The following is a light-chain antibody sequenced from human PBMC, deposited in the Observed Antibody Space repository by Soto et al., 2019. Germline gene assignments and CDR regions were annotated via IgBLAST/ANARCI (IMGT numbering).Light chain of an antibody. V-gene: IGKV1-5*01. Sequence: DIQMTQSPSTRSAAVGDRGSITYRASQSVDRYLAWYQQKPGKAPHLLIYDASSLESGVPSRFSGSGSGTEFTLTISSLQPDDFTTFYCQQYKDYTWTFGQGTKVDIK. CDR3: QQYKDYTWT. CDR1: QSVDRY. J-gene: IGKJ1*01. CDR2: DAS.